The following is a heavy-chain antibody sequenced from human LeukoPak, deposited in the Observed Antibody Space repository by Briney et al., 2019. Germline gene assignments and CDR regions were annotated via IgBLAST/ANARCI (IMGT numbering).Heavy chain of an antibody. V-gene: IGHV1-3*03. CDR2: INAGNGNT. J-gene: IGHJ3*02. CDR3: ARASSRGTYYYDSSAAFDI. CDR1: GYTFTSYA. D-gene: IGHD3-22*01. Sequence: ASVKVSCKASGYTFTSYAMHWVRQAPGQRLEWMGCINAGNGNTKYSQEFQGRVTITRDTSASTAYMELSSLRSEDMAVYYCARASSRGTYYYDSSAAFDIWGQGTMVTVSS.